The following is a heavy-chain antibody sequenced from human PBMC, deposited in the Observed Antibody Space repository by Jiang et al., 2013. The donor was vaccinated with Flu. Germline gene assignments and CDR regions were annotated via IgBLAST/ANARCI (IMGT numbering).Heavy chain of an antibody. J-gene: IGHJ3*02. CDR1: GFTFSSYG. CDR2: ISYDGSNK. V-gene: IGHV3-30*18. Sequence: VQLVESGGGVVQPGRSLRLPCAASGFTFSSYGMHWVRQAPGKGLEWVAVISYDGSNKYYADSVKGRFTISRDNSKNTLYLQMNSLRAEDTAVYYCAKQYGARNDAFDIWGQGTMVTVSS. CDR3: AKQYGARNDAFDI. D-gene: IGHD4-17*01.